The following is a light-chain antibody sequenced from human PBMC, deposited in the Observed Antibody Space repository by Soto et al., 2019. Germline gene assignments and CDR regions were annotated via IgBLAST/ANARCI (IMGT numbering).Light chain of an antibody. Sequence: DIQMTQSPSSLSASVGDRVTITCQASQDITNFLNWYQQKPGKAPKLLIFDASNLATGVPSRFSGGGSGTDFTFTISTLQPEDIATDYCQQSVHLPYTFGQGAKLEIK. CDR1: QDITNF. V-gene: IGKV1-33*01. CDR3: QQSVHLPYT. J-gene: IGKJ2*01. CDR2: DAS.